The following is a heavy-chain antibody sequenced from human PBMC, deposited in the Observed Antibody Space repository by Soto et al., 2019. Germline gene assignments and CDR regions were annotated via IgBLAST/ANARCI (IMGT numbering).Heavy chain of an antibody. Sequence: PGGSLRLSCAASGFTFSSYGMHWVRQAPGKGLEWVAIISYDGSNTYYADSVKGRFTVSRDNSKNTLFLQMTSLRAEDTAVYYCAARKYCPSTTCFDFWGQGTLVTVSS. D-gene: IGHD2-2*01. J-gene: IGHJ4*02. CDR2: ISYDGSNT. CDR1: GFTFSSYG. CDR3: AARKYCPSTTCFDF. V-gene: IGHV3-30*03.